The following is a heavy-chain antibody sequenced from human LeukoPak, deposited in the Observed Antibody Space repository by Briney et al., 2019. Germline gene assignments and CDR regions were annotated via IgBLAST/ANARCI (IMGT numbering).Heavy chain of an antibody. Sequence: SETLSLTCAVSGGSISSGGYYWSWIRQHPGKGLEWIGYIYYSGSTYYNPSLKSRVTISVDTSKNQFSLKLSSVTAADTAVYYCARGRTVAGFDYWGQGTLVTVSS. CDR1: GGSISSGGYY. CDR3: ARGRTVAGFDY. D-gene: IGHD6-19*01. J-gene: IGHJ4*02. CDR2: IYYSGST. V-gene: IGHV4-31*11.